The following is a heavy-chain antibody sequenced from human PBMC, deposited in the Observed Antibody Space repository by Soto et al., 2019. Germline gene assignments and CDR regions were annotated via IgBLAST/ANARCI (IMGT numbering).Heavy chain of an antibody. CDR3: ASDPYYYASAY. CDR1: GFTFSDYY. CDR2: ISGSGATI. Sequence: QVQLVESGGGLVKPGGSLRLSCAASGFTFSDYYMTWIRQAPGKGLEWVSKISGSGATIYYADSVKGRFTVSRDNAKNSLYLQMDSLRAEDTAVDYCASDPYYYASAYWGQGTLLTVSS. V-gene: IGHV3-11*01. D-gene: IGHD3-16*01. J-gene: IGHJ4*02.